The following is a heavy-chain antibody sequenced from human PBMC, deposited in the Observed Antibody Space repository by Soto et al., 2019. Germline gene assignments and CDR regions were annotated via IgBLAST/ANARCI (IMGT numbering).Heavy chain of an antibody. V-gene: IGHV3-73*01. Sequence: EVQLVESGGGLVQPGGSLKLSCAASGFTFSGSAMHWVRQASGKGLEWVGRIRSKANTYATAYAASVKGRFTISRDESKNTAYLQMNSLKNEDTAVYYCTRQNDYGDYLGSGDVFDIWGQGTMVTVSS. J-gene: IGHJ3*02. CDR1: GFTFSGSA. D-gene: IGHD4-17*01. CDR2: IRSKANTYAT. CDR3: TRQNDYGDYLGSGDVFDI.